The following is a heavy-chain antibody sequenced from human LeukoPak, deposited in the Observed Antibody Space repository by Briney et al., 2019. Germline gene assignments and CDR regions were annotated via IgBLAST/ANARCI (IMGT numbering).Heavy chain of an antibody. CDR1: GGSISSSSYY. Sequence: PSETLSLTCTVSGGSISSSSYYWGWIRQPPGKGLEWIGSIYYSGSTYYNPSLKSRVTISVDTSKNQFSLKLSSVTAADTAVYYCARRACSSTSCYMRGGWFDPWGQGTLVTVSS. J-gene: IGHJ5*02. CDR3: ARRACSSTSCYMRGGWFDP. D-gene: IGHD2-2*02. CDR2: IYYSGST. V-gene: IGHV4-39*01.